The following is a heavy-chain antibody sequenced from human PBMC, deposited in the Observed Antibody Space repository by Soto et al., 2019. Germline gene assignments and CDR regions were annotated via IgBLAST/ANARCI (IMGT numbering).Heavy chain of an antibody. V-gene: IGHV1-18*01. D-gene: IGHD2-2*01. CDR3: ARAAFIVVVPAAIPNWFDP. CDR2: ISAYNGNT. CDR1: GYTFTSHG. Sequence: ASVKVSCKASGYTFTSHGISWVRQAPGQGLEWMGWISAYNGNTNYAQKLQGRVTMTTDTSTSTAYMELRSLRSDDTAVYYCARAAFIVVVPAAIPNWFDPWGQGTLVTVSS. J-gene: IGHJ5*02.